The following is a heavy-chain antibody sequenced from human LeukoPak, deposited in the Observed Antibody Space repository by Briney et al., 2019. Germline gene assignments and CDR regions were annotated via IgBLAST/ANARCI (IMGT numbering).Heavy chain of an antibody. CDR2: ISSSSSTI. D-gene: IGHD2-2*01. Sequence: TGGSLRLSCAASGFTFSNYSMNWVRQAPGKGLEWVSYISSSSSTIYYADSVKGRFTISRDNAKNTLYLQMNSLRAEDTAVYYCARRPGYCGSTSCFDYWGQGTLVTVSS. CDR1: GFTFSNYS. CDR3: ARRPGYCGSTSCFDY. V-gene: IGHV3-48*04. J-gene: IGHJ4*02.